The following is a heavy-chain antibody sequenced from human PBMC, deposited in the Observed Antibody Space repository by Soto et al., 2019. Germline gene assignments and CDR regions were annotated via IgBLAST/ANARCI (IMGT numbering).Heavy chain of an antibody. Sequence: GASVKVSCKSSGYTFTHYAMHWVRQSPGQGLEWLGWINTDNGYTAFSQKFQGRVSITMDTSASTAYVELSSLTSEDTGVYYCARQGDSRIISDTFDILGQGTLVIVSS. D-gene: IGHD2-15*01. CDR2: INTDNGYT. J-gene: IGHJ3*02. V-gene: IGHV1-3*04. CDR1: GYTFTHYA. CDR3: ARQGDSRIISDTFDI.